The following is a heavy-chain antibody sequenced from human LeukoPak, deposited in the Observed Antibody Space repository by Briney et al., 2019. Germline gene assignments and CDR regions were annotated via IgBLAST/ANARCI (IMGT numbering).Heavy chain of an antibody. D-gene: IGHD2-2*01. CDR1: GFTFSSYG. J-gene: IGHJ6*02. V-gene: IGHV3-30*18. CDR3: AKCGYCSSTSCYPLSYYGMDV. CDR2: ISYDGSNK. Sequence: GRSLRLSCAASGFTFSSYGMHWVRQAPGKGLEWVAVISYDGSNKYYADSVKGRFTISRDNSKNTLYLQMNSLRAEDTAVYYCAKCGYCSSTSCYPLSYYGMDVWGQGTTVTVSS.